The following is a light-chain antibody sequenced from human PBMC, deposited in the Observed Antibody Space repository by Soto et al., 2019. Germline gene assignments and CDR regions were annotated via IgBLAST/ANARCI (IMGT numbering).Light chain of an antibody. CDR2: GAS. J-gene: IGKJ4*01. CDR3: QQYGSPPLT. V-gene: IGKV3-20*01. Sequence: EIVLTQSPGTLSVFIGERATLSCRASQSVRSNYLAWYQQKHGQAPRLLITGASSRATGVPDRFSGSGSGTDVTLSISRLEPEDFAVYYCQQYGSPPLTFGGGTKVEIK. CDR1: QSVRSNY.